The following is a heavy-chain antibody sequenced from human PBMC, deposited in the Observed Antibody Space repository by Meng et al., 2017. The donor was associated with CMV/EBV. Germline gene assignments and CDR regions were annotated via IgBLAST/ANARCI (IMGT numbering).Heavy chain of an antibody. CDR3: ARAQVPSGYDFWSGYYTGGTYGMDV. V-gene: IGHV1-46*01. CDR2: INPSGGST. D-gene: IGHD3-3*01. J-gene: IGHJ6*02. Sequence: ASAKVSCKASGYTFTSYYMLWVRQAPGQGLEWMGIINPSGGSTSYAQKFQGRVTMTRDTSTSTVYMELSSLRSEDTAVYYCARAQVPSGYDFWSGYYTGGTYGMDVWGQGTTVTVSS. CDR1: GYTFTSYY.